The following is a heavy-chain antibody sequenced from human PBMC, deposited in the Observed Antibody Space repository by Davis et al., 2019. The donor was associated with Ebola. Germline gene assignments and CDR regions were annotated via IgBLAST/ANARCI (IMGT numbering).Heavy chain of an antibody. CDR2: ISAFSGNT. CDR3: ARRDYGDYGAF. V-gene: IGHV1-18*01. Sequence: AASVKVSCKASGYTFTSYGISWVRQAPGHGLEGMGWISAFSGNTNYAQKLQGRVTMTTDTSTSTAYMELRSLRSDDTAVYYCARRDYGDYGAFWGQGTLVTVSS. D-gene: IGHD4-17*01. J-gene: IGHJ4*02. CDR1: GYTFTSYG.